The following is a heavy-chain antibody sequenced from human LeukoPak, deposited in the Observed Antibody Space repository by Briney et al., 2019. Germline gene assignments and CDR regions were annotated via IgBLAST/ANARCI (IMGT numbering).Heavy chain of an antibody. Sequence: ASVKVSCKASGYTFTIYDINWARQATGQGLEWMGWMNPNSGNTGYAQKFQGRVTMTRNTSISTAYMKLSSLRSEDTAVYYFVFFTPKTAYDILTGYVYWGQGTLVTVSS. D-gene: IGHD3-9*01. CDR2: MNPNSGNT. V-gene: IGHV1-8*01. CDR1: GYTFTIYD. CDR3: VFFTPKTAYDILTGYVY. J-gene: IGHJ4*02.